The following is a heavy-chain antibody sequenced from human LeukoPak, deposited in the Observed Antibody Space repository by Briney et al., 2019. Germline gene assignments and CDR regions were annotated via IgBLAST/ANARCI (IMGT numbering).Heavy chain of an antibody. D-gene: IGHD1-26*01. CDR1: GGSISNYY. J-gene: IGHJ4*02. V-gene: IGHV4-4*07. CDR3: ARGREWELFYDF. CDR2: IYISGRT. Sequence: SETLSLTCTVSGGSISNYYWSWIRQPPGKGLEWIGRIYISGRTNYNPSLKSLVTISVDTPKNQCSLKLNSVTAADTAVYYCARGREWELFYDFWGQGTLVTVSS.